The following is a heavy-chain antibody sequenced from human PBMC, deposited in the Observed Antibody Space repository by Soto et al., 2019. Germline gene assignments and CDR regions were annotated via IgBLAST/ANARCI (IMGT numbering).Heavy chain of an antibody. CDR2: ISAYNGNT. Sequence: QVQLVQSGAEVKKPGASVKVSCKASGYTFTSYGISWVRQAPGQGLEWMGWISAYNGNTNYAQKLQGRVTMTTDTSTRTAHMEVRSLRSDDTAVYYCARDLRYNSSGYYTDYLGQGTLVTVSS. J-gene: IGHJ4*02. CDR1: GYTFTSYG. V-gene: IGHV1-18*01. D-gene: IGHD3-22*01. CDR3: ARDLRYNSSGYYTDY.